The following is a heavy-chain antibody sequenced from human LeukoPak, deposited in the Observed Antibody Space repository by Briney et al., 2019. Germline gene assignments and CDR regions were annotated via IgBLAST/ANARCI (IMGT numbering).Heavy chain of an antibody. CDR2: IYYSGST. V-gene: IGHV4-59*01. Sequence: SETLSLTCTVSGGSISSYYWSWIRQPPGKGLEWIGYIYYSGSTNYNPSLKSRVTISVDTSKNQFSLKLSSVTAADTAVYYCARGPPDYYMDVWGKGTTVTVSS. CDR1: GGSISSYY. CDR3: ARGPPDYYMDV. J-gene: IGHJ6*03.